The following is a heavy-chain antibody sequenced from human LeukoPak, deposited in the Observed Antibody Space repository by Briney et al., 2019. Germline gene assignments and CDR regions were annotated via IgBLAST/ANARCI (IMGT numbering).Heavy chain of an antibody. CDR3: ARQRRYSYGSRGAFDI. V-gene: IGHV5-51*01. D-gene: IGHD5-18*01. Sequence: GESLKISCKGSGYSFTSYWIGWVRQMPGKGLEWMGIIYPGDSDTRYSPSFQGQVTISADKSISTAYLQWSSLKASDTAMYYCARQRRYSYGSRGAFDIWGQGTMVTVSS. J-gene: IGHJ3*02. CDR2: IYPGDSDT. CDR1: GYSFTSYW.